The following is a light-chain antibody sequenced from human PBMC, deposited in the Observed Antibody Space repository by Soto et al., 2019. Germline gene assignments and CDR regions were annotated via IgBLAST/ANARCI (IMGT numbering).Light chain of an antibody. CDR2: DAS. CDR3: QQYNSYSLT. V-gene: IGKV1-5*01. Sequence: DIQMTQSPSTLSASVGDRVTITCRASQSISSWLAWYQQKPGKAPKLLIYDASSLESGVPSRFSGSGSGTEFTLTISSLQPDDFAPYYCQQYNSYSLTFGGGTKVEIK. J-gene: IGKJ4*02. CDR1: QSISSW.